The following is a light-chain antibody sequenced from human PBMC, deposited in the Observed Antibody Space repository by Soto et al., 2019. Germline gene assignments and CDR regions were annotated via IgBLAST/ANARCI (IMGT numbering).Light chain of an antibody. CDR3: QQYNNWFT. Sequence: EVVMTQSPATLSVSPGERATLSCRASQSVSSNVAWYHQKPGQAPRLLIYGASSRATGIPARFSGTGFGTEFTLASSSLQYEDFGVYYCQQYNNWFTFGQGTKLEIK. CDR2: GAS. CDR1: QSVSSN. V-gene: IGKV3-15*01. J-gene: IGKJ2*01.